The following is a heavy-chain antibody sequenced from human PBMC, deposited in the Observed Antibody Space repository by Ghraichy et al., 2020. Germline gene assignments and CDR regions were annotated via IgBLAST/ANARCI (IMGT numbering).Heavy chain of an antibody. D-gene: IGHD3-3*01. J-gene: IGHJ6*02. CDR1: GFTFSSYG. CDR2: IWYDGSNK. Sequence: GGSLRLSCAASGFTFSSYGMHWVRQAPGKGLEWVAVIWYDGSNKYYADSVKGRFTISRDNSKNTLYLQMNSLRAEDTAVYYCARDRHDFWSGYYPRSYGMDVWRQGTTVTVS. CDR3: ARDRHDFWSGYYPRSYGMDV. V-gene: IGHV3-33*01.